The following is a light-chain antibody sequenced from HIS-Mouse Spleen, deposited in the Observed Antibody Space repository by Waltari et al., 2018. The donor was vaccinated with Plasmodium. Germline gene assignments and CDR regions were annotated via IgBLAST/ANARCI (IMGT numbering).Light chain of an antibody. Sequence: QSALTQPRSVSGSPGQSVTISCTGTSSDVGGYNYVSWYQQHPGKAPKLMSSDVIKWPSGVPERCSVSNSGNTASLTISGLQDEDEADYYCCSYAGSYTWVFGGGTKLTVL. CDR2: DVI. CDR3: CSYAGSYTWV. CDR1: SSDVGGYNY. V-gene: IGLV2-11*01. J-gene: IGLJ3*02.